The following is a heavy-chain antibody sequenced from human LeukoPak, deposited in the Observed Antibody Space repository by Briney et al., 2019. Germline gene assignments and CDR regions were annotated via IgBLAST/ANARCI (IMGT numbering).Heavy chain of an antibody. Sequence: ASVKVSCKASGYTFTTYGISWVRQAPGQGLEWMGWISPYNGNTNYAQNLKGRVSVTTDSSTSTAYVELRSLRSDDTAVYYCATEGRSGWFHSWGQGTLVTVSS. V-gene: IGHV1-18*01. D-gene: IGHD1-26*01. J-gene: IGHJ5*01. CDR3: ATEGRSGWFHS. CDR1: GYTFTTYG. CDR2: ISPYNGNT.